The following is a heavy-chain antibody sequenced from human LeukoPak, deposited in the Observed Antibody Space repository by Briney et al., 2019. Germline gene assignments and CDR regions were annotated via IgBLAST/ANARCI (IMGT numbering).Heavy chain of an antibody. J-gene: IGHJ4*02. Sequence: SETLSLTCAVSSYSISSDNYWGWVRPPPGKGLEWIGSIYPTGNTYCNPSLKSRVAISVDTSKNQFSLKLTSIIAADTAVYYCARLLACGRAPCRTARFQFDSWGQGTLVAVSS. V-gene: IGHV4-38-2*01. CDR2: IYPTGNT. D-gene: IGHD3-3*01. CDR1: SYSISSDNY. CDR3: ARLLACGRAPCRTARFQFDS.